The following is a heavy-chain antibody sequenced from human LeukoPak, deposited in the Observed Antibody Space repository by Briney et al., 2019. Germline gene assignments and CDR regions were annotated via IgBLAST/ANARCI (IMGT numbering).Heavy chain of an antibody. CDR2: IYTSGST. D-gene: IGHD6-6*01. Sequence: TSQTLSLTCTVSGGSISSGSYYWSWIRQPAGKGLEWIGRIYTSGSTNYNPSLKSRVTISVDTSKNQFSLKLSSVTAADTAVYYCARGDSSIAARPGWYFDLWGRGTLVTVSS. CDR1: GGSISSGSYY. CDR3: ARGDSSIAARPGWYFDL. J-gene: IGHJ2*01. V-gene: IGHV4-61*02.